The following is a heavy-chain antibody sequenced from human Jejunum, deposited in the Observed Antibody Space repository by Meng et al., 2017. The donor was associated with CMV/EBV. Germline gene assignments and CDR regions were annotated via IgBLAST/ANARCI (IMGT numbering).Heavy chain of an antibody. CDR2: MNPNSGNT. D-gene: IGHD3-3*01. CDR3: ARDPPSRFDDTFDV. Sequence: SGYTFISYDINLLRQATGQRLEWMGWMNPNSGNTGYAQNFQGRVTITRNTSINTAYMELSSLRSEDTAVYYCARDPPSRFDDTFDVWGQGTMVTVSS. V-gene: IGHV1-8*01. J-gene: IGHJ3*01. CDR1: GYTFISYD.